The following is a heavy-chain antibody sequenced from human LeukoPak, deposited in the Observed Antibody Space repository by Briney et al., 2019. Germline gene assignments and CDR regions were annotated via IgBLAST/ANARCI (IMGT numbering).Heavy chain of an antibody. V-gene: IGHV4-59*12. D-gene: IGHD6-13*01. CDR1: GGSLSNYY. J-gene: IGHJ6*03. CDR2: IHHSGST. CDR3: ARVRAAGLYYYYYYMDV. Sequence: SETLSLTCTVSGGSLSNYYWNWIRQPPGKGPEWIGHIHHSGSTTYNPYLQSRVTISLDTPKNQFSLKLSSVTAADTAVYYCARVRAAGLYYYYYYMDVWGKGTTVTVSS.